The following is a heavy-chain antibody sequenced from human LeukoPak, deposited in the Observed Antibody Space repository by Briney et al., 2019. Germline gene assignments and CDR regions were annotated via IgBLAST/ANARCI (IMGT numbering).Heavy chain of an antibody. D-gene: IGHD4-17*01. CDR2: IYHSGST. V-gene: IGHV4-30-2*01. Sequence: SQTLSLTCAVSGGSISSGGYSWSWIRQPPGKGLEWIGYIYHSGSTYYNPSLKSRVTISVDRSKNQFSLKVSSVTDADTAVYYCARDPGRYCDYAWYFDLWGRGTLVTVSS. CDR1: GGSISSGGYS. CDR3: ARDPGRYCDYAWYFDL. J-gene: IGHJ2*01.